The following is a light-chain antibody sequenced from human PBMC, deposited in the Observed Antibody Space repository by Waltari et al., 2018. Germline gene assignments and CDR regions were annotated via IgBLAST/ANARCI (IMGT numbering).Light chain of an antibody. CDR2: KAS. V-gene: IGKV1-5*03. CDR3: QQYNSYSLT. CDR1: QSISTW. J-gene: IGKJ4*01. Sequence: DIQMTQSPSTLSASVGDRVTITCRASQSISTWLAWYQQKPGKAPKLLIYKASSLQSGVPSRFSGSGSGTEFTLTTSSLQPDDFATYYCQQYNSYSLTLGGGTKVEIK.